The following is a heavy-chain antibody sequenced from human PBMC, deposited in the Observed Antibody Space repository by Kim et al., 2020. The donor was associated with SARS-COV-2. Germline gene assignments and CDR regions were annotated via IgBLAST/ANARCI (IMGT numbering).Heavy chain of an antibody. J-gene: IGHJ4*02. CDR1: GESFSDYY. CDR2: INQSGNT. Sequence: SETLSLTCAIYGESFSDYYWSWFRQPPGEGLEWIGEINQSGNTNYSPSLKSRLTMTVDTSNIRFSLNLNSVTAADTAVYYCAKGVSRWGPGTLVIVSS. V-gene: IGHV4-34*01. CDR3: AKGVSR.